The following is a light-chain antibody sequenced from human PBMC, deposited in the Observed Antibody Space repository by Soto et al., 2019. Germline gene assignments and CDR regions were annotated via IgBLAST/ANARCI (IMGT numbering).Light chain of an antibody. CDR1: QSVSSTY. Sequence: EIVLTQSPGTLPLSAGERATLSCRASQSVSSTYLAWYQQKPGQAPRLLIYGASSRATGIPERFSGSGSGTDFTLTISRLEPEDFAVYYCQQYGRSPLFGGGTKVEIK. CDR2: GAS. J-gene: IGKJ4*01. CDR3: QQYGRSPL. V-gene: IGKV3-20*01.